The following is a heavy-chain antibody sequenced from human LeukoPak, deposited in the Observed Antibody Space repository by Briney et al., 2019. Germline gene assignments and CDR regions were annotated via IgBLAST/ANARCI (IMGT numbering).Heavy chain of an antibody. Sequence: SETLSLTCTVSGGSISSYYWSWIRQPPGKGLEWIGYIYTSGSTNYNPSLKSRVTISVDTSKNQFSLKLSSVTAADTAVYYRARLCSSSSGCDYWGQGTLVTVSS. D-gene: IGHD6-6*01. CDR2: IYTSGST. CDR3: ARLCSSSSGCDY. CDR1: GGSISSYY. V-gene: IGHV4-4*09. J-gene: IGHJ4*02.